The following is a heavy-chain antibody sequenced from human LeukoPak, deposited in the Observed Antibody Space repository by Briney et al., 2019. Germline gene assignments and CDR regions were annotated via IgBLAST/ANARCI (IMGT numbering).Heavy chain of an antibody. CDR2: IIPILGIA. Sequence: RASVKVSCKASGGTFSSYAISWVRLAPGQGLEWMGRIIPILGIANYAQKFQGRVTITADKSTSTAYMELSSLRSEGTAVYYCASPFEGGVDYWGQGNLVTVSS. J-gene: IGHJ4*02. CDR1: GGTFSSYA. D-gene: IGHD3-16*01. V-gene: IGHV1-69*04. CDR3: ASPFEGGVDY.